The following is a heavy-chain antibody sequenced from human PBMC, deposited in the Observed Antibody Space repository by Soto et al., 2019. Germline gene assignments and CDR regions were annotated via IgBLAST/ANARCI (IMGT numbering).Heavy chain of an antibody. Sequence: PVGSLRLSCAASGFTFNDYAMAWVRQAPGQGLEWVSSISGSGGHSSYVDSVRGRFTISRDNVNNILSLDMSDPRAEDTALYYCAKDCRRLAVTGSAFDSWGQGALVTVSS. CDR3: AKDCRRLAVTGSAFDS. CDR1: GFTFNDYA. D-gene: IGHD6-19*01. V-gene: IGHV3-23*01. CDR2: ISGSGGHS. J-gene: IGHJ4*02.